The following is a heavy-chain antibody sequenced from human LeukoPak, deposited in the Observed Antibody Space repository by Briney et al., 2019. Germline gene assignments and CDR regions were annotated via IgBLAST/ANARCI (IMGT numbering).Heavy chain of an antibody. V-gene: IGHV3-21*01. Sequence: PGGSLRLSCAASGFTFSTYTVNWVRQAPGKGLEWVSSISSGTSYIYYADSVKGRFTISRDNAKNSLYLQMNSLRAEGTAVYYCARDRATGTTNYYYYYGMDVWGKGTTVTVSS. CDR3: ARDRATGTTNYYYYYGMDV. CDR2: ISSGTSYI. J-gene: IGHJ6*04. D-gene: IGHD1-1*01. CDR1: GFTFSTYT.